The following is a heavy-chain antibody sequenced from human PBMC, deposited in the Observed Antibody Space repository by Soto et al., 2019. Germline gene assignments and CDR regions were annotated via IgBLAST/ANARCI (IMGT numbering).Heavy chain of an antibody. CDR2: IGGSTTRI. CDR3: ARAPLVRGFTMTPTGP. CDR1: GFAFSDYF. Sequence: PGGSLRLSCVASGFAFSDYFMNWVRQAPGKGLEWISSIGGSTTRIDYIDSVKGRFTISRDNARNPLYLQMNSLRVEDTAVYYCARAPLVRGFTMTPTGPWSQGTLVTVSS. V-gene: IGHV3-21*01. D-gene: IGHD3-10*01. J-gene: IGHJ5*02.